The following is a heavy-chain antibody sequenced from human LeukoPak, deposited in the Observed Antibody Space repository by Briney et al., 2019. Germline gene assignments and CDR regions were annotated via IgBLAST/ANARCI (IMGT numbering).Heavy chain of an antibody. CDR3: ARDHPTRGFGELSYYYYYYMDV. D-gene: IGHD3-10*01. CDR2: ISSSSSYI. Sequence: GGSLRLSCAASGFTFSSYSMNWVRQAPGKGLEWVSSISSSSSYIYYADSVKGRFTISRDNAKNSLYLQMNSLRAEDTAVYYCARDHPTRGFGELSYYYYYYMDVWGKGTTVTISS. J-gene: IGHJ6*03. V-gene: IGHV3-21*01. CDR1: GFTFSSYS.